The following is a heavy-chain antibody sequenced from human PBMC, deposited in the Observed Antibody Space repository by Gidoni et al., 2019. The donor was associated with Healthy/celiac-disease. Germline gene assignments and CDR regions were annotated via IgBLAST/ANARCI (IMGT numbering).Heavy chain of an antibody. CDR1: GFTVSSNY. J-gene: IGHJ5*02. CDR2: IYSGGST. D-gene: IGHD2-21*02. V-gene: IGHV3-66*01. Sequence: EVQLVESGGGFVQPGGSLRLSCAASGFTVSSNYMSWVRQAPGKGLEWVSVIYSGGSTYYADSVKGRCTISRDNSKNTLYLQMNSLRAEDTAVYYCAREVTGWFDPWGQGTLVTVSS. CDR3: AREVTGWFDP.